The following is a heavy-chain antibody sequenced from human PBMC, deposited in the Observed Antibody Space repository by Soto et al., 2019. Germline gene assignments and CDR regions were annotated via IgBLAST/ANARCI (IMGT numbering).Heavy chain of an antibody. V-gene: IGHV1-69*04. Sequence: SVKVSCKASGGTFSSYTISWVRQAPGQGLEWMGRIIPILGIANYAQKFQGRVTITADKSTSTAYMELSSLRSEDTAVYYCARDLVVQSGLNWFGPWGQGTLVTVSS. J-gene: IGHJ5*02. CDR3: ARDLVVQSGLNWFGP. D-gene: IGHD2-21*01. CDR2: IIPILGIA. CDR1: GGTFSSYT.